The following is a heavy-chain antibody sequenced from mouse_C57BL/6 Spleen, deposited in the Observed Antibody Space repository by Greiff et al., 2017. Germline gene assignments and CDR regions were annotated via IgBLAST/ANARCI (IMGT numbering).Heavy chain of an antibody. CDR2: IDPETGGT. D-gene: IGHD1-1*01. J-gene: IGHJ4*01. V-gene: IGHV1-15*01. CDR3: TNYYGSSPLCYAMDY. CDR1: GYTFTDYE. Sequence: QVQLQQSGAELVRPGASVTLSCKASGYTFTDYEMHWVKQTPVHGLEWIGAIDPETGGTAYNQKFKGKAILTADKSSSTAYMELRILTSEDSAVYYCTNYYGSSPLCYAMDYWGQGTSVTVSS.